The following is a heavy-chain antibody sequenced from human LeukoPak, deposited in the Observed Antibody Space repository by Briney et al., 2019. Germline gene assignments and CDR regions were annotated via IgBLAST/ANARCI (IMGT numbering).Heavy chain of an antibody. CDR3: ARVEYYYGSDY. J-gene: IGHJ4*02. D-gene: IGHD3-10*01. CDR2: INPNSGGT. CDR1: GGTFSSYA. Sequence: ASVKVSCKASGGTFSSYAISWVRQAPGQGLEWMGWINPNSGGTNYAQKFQGRVTMTRDTSISTAYMELSRLRSDDTAVYYCARVEYYYGSDYWGQGTLVTVSS. V-gene: IGHV1-2*02.